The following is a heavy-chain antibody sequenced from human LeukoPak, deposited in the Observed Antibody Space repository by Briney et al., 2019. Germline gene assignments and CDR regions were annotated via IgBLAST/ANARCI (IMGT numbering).Heavy chain of an antibody. D-gene: IGHD1-1*01. J-gene: IGHJ4*02. CDR1: GGSFSGYY. CDR2: INHSGST. V-gene: IGHV4-34*01. CDR3: TRELAGTTVED. Sequence: SETLSLTCAVYGGSFSGYYWSWIRQPPGKGLEWIGEINHSGSTNYNPSLKSRVTISVDTSKNQFSLTLTSVTAADTALYYCTRELAGTTVEDWGQGTLVTVSS.